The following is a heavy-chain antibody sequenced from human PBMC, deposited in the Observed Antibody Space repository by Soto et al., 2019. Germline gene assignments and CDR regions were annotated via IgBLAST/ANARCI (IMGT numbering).Heavy chain of an antibody. Sequence: ADTLSLTSTVSGGSISCSYGSWIREPAGKELEWIGYIFYSGGTNYNPSLRSRVTISVDTSNNQFSLNLRSVTTADTAMYYCARVGSSGWAPDYWGQGTLATVSS. V-gene: IGHV4-59*01. CDR1: GGSISCSY. J-gene: IGHJ4*02. CDR3: ARVGSSGWAPDY. D-gene: IGHD6-19*01. CDR2: IFYSGGT.